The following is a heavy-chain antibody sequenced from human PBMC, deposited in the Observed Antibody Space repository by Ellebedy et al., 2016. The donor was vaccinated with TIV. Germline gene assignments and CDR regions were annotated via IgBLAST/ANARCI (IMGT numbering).Heavy chain of an antibody. V-gene: IGHV3-30*04. CDR3: AAENRRTGHNWGTLGY. Sequence: GESLKISXAASGFTFSYYAMHWVRQAPGKGLEWVAVISYDGSNEYYADSVKGRFTFSRDNSKNTLYLQVNSLRAEDTAVYYCAAENRRTGHNWGTLGYWGQGTLVTVSS. CDR2: ISYDGSNE. D-gene: IGHD5-24*01. J-gene: IGHJ4*02. CDR1: GFTFSYYA.